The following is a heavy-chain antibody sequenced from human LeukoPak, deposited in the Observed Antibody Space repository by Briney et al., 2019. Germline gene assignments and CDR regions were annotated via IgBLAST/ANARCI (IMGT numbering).Heavy chain of an antibody. V-gene: IGHV4-59*01. D-gene: IGHD2-2*01. J-gene: IGHJ4*02. CDR3: ASGPYCSSTSCYGWYVDY. CDR2: TYYSGST. Sequence: PSETLSLTCTVSGGSISSYYWSWIRQPPGKGWDGMGNTYYSGSTNYNPSLKSRVTISVDTSKNQFSLKLSSVTAADTAVYYCASGPYCSSTSCYGWYVDYWGQGTLVTVSS. CDR1: GGSISSYY.